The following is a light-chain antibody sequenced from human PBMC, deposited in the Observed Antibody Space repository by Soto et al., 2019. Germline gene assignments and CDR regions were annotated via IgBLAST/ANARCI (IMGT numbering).Light chain of an antibody. J-gene: IGKJ1*01. CDR3: QQHTKWPPLT. Sequence: IVIAKSETWVSVSPLARAIHPGRPSQTIGSNLAWCQQKPGEAPRLLIYGASTRATGIPPRCSGSGAWTEVTPTKIGLQYDDFAGYFCQQHTKWPPLTFGHGTKVDIK. CDR1: QTIGSN. V-gene: IGKV3-15*01. CDR2: GAS.